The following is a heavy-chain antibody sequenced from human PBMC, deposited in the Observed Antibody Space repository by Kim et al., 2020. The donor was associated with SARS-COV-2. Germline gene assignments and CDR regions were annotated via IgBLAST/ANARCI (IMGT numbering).Heavy chain of an antibody. D-gene: IGHD6-13*01. CDR1: GFTFSSYA. V-gene: IGHV3-64D*09. CDR2: ISSNGGST. J-gene: IGHJ3*02. Sequence: GGSLRLSCSASGFTFSSYAMHWVRQAPGKGLEYVSAISSNGGSTYYADSVKGRFTISRDNSKNTLYLQMSSLRAEDTAVYYCVKGSSWYETASDIWGQGTMVTVSS. CDR3: VKGSSWYETASDI.